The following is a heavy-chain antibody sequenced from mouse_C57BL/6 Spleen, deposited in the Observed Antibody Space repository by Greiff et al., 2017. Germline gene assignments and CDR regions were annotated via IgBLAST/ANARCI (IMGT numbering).Heavy chain of an antibody. J-gene: IGHJ2*01. CDR3: ARSKGS. CDR2: INPGSGGT. CDR1: GYAFTNYL. V-gene: IGHV1-54*01. Sequence: QVQLQQSRAELVRPGTSVKVSCKASGYAFTNYLIEWVKQRPGQGLEWIGVINPGSGGTNYNEKFKGKATLTADKSSSTAYMQLSSLTSEDSAVYFCARSKGSWGQGTTLTVSS.